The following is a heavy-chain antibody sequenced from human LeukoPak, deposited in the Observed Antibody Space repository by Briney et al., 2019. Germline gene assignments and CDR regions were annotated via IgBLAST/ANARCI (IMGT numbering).Heavy chain of an antibody. V-gene: IGHV4-34*01. CDR2: VNYSGNT. CDR1: GGSIRGNY. Sequence: SETLSLTCSVSGGSIRGNYWSWIRQTQGKGLEWIGEVNYSGNTNYNPSVKSRAAISVDMSKNNLSLRLNSVTAADTAVYYCAKVSDFWNEYYDSYFDYWGQGALVIVSS. J-gene: IGHJ4*02. CDR3: AKVSDFWNEYYDSYFDY. D-gene: IGHD3-3*01.